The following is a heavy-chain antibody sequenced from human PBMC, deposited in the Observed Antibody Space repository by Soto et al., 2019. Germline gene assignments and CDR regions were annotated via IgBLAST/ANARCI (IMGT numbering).Heavy chain of an antibody. CDR2: ISGSGGST. D-gene: IGHD7-27*01. J-gene: IGHJ4*02. Sequence: GGSLRLSCAASGFTFSSYAMSWVRQAPGKGLEWVSAISGSGGSTYYADSVKSRFTISSDNCKNTLYLQMNSLRAEDTAVYYCAKGLLGHFDYWGQGTLVTVSS. CDR3: AKGLLGHFDY. CDR1: GFTFSSYA. V-gene: IGHV3-23*01.